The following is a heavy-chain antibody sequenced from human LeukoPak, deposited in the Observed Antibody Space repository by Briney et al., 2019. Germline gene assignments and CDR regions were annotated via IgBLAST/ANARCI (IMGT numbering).Heavy chain of an antibody. V-gene: IGHV3-30-3*02. J-gene: IGHJ3*02. CDR3: AKKGYSSGKTDAFDI. CDR2: ISSDGSNK. D-gene: IGHD6-19*01. Sequence: GRPLRLSCEASGFTFTSYAIHWVRQAPGKGLEWVAVISSDGSNKYYADSVKGRFTISRDNSKNTLYLQMSSLRAEDTAIYYCAKKGYSSGKTDAFDIWGQGTMVTVSS. CDR1: GFTFTSYA.